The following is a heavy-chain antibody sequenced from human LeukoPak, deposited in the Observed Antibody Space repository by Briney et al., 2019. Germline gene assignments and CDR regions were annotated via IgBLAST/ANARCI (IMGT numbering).Heavy chain of an antibody. J-gene: IGHJ4*02. CDR1: GFTFSSYA. Sequence: GGSLRLSCAASGFTFSSYAMSWVRQAPGKGLEWVSDINGSGGTTYYTDSVKGRFTISRDNSKNTLYLQMDSLKTEDTAVYYCTGNYYGSGSYADFDYWGQGTLVTVSS. CDR2: INGSGGTT. CDR3: TGNYYGSGSYADFDY. V-gene: IGHV3-23*01. D-gene: IGHD3-10*01.